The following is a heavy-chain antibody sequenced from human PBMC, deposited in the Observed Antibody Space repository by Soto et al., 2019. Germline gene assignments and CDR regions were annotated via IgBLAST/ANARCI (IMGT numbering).Heavy chain of an antibody. CDR3: ASLEMATIPAFQH. J-gene: IGHJ1*01. Sequence: GGSLRLSCAASGFTFSSYSMNWVRQAPGKGLEWVSYISSSSSTIYYADSVKGRFTISRDNAKNSLYLQMNSLRDEDTAVYYCASLEMATIPAFQHWGQGTLVTVSS. CDR1: GFTFSSYS. CDR2: ISSSSSTI. D-gene: IGHD5-12*01. V-gene: IGHV3-48*02.